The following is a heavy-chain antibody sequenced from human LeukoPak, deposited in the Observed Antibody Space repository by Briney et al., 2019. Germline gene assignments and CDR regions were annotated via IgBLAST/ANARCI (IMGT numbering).Heavy chain of an antibody. V-gene: IGHV1-2*02. CDR3: ARGRIAAAGFYYYYYGMDV. CDR2: INPNSGGT. J-gene: IGHJ6*02. CDR1: GYTFTGYY. D-gene: IGHD6-13*01. Sequence: ASVKVSCKASGYTFTGYYMHWVRQAPGQGLEWMGWINPNSGGTNYAQKFQGRVTMTRDTSISTVYMELSWLRSDDTAVYYCARGRIAAAGFYYYYYGMDVWGQGTTVTVSS.